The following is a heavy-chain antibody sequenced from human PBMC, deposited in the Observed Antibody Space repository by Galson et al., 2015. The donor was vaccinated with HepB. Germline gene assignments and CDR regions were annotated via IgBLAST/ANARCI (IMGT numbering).Heavy chain of an antibody. D-gene: IGHD6-13*01. Sequence: SLRLSCAASGFTFSSYGMHWVRQAPGKGLEWVAVISYDGSNKYYADSVKGRFTISRDNSKNTLYLQMNSLRAEDTAVYYCAKGGPRIAAAGNYYYGMDVWGQGTTVTVSS. CDR2: ISYDGSNK. CDR1: GFTFSSYG. J-gene: IGHJ6*02. CDR3: AKGGPRIAAAGNYYYGMDV. V-gene: IGHV3-30*18.